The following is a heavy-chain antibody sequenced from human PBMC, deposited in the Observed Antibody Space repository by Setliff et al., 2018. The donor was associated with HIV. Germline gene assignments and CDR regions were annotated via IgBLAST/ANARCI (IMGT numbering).Heavy chain of an antibody. D-gene: IGHD2-21*01. J-gene: IGHJ4*02. Sequence: PSETLSLTCTVSGGSISTSRHYWGWIRQPPGKGLEWIGSIYYTGSTYYNPSLKSRVTISVDTSKNQFSLNLKSVTAADTALYYCATTGQGRAYFDFWGQGSLVTVSS. V-gene: IGHV4-39*07. CDR1: GGSISTSRHY. CDR2: IYYTGST. CDR3: ATTGQGRAYFDF.